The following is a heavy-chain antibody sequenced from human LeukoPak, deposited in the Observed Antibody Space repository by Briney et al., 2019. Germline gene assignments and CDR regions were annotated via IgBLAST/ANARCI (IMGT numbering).Heavy chain of an antibody. V-gene: IGHV1-2*02. Sequence: ASVKVSCKASGHTFTGYYMHWVRQAPGQGLEWLGWINPNSGVTNYAQKFQGRITMTRDTSITTVYMELSRLRSDDTAVYYCARMISYCGGDCRADDYWGQGTLVTVSS. CDR3: ARMISYCGGDCRADDY. CDR2: INPNSGVT. J-gene: IGHJ4*02. CDR1: GHTFTGYY. D-gene: IGHD2-21*02.